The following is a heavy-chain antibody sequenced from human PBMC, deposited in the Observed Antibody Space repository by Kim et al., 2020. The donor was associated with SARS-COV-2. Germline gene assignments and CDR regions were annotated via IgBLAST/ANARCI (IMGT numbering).Heavy chain of an antibody. CDR3: GHKQLSSGGYFDY. D-gene: IGHD2-15*01. J-gene: IGHJ4*02. V-gene: IGHV2-5*02. CDR1: GFSFTTIGVA. Sequence: SGPTLVNPTQTLTLTCSFSGFSFTTIGVAVGWIRQPPGKALEWLAIIYSDDDKRYNPSLKTRVTITKDTSKNQVVLRLTNVDPVDTATYFCGHKQLSSGGYFDYWGPGLLVTVSA. CDR2: IYSDDDK.